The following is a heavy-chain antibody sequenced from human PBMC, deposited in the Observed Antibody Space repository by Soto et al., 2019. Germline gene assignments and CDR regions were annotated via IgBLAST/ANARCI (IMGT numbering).Heavy chain of an antibody. D-gene: IGHD3-10*01. CDR1: GYTFTAYY. V-gene: IGHV1-2*02. CDR3: AREKGRTGRTTGLKKQETMDV. CDR2: INPNSGGT. Sequence: ASVKVSCKASGYTFTAYYMHWVRQAPGQGPEWMGWINPNSGGTNYAQKFQGRVTMTRDTSITTVYMELSRLRSDDTAVYYCAREKGRTGRTTGLKKQETMDVWGQGTPVTVSS. J-gene: IGHJ6*02.